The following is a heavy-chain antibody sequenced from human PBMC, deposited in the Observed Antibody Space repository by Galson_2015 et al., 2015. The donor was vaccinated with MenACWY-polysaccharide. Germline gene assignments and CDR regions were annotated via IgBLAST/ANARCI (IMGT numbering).Heavy chain of an antibody. J-gene: IGHJ1*01. D-gene: IGHD2-15*01. V-gene: IGHV3-23*01. CDR1: GFTFSTYA. CDR2: ISGSGGDT. CDR3: AKDSHCSGGSCYSYFQH. Sequence: SLRLSCAASGFTFSTYAMTWVRQAPGKGLEWVSAISGSGGDTYYADSVKGRFTISRDNSKNTVYLQMNSLRADDTAVYYCAKDSHCSGGSCYSYFQHWGQGTLVTVSS.